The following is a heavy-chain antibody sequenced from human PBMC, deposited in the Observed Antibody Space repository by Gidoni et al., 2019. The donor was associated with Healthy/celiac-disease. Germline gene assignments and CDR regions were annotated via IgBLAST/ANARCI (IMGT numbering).Heavy chain of an antibody. V-gene: IGHV1-46*01. CDR2: INPSGGST. Sequence: QVQLVQSGAEVKKPGASVKVSCKASGYTFTSYYMHWVRQAPGQGLEWMGIINPSGGSTSYAQKFQGRVTMTRDTSTSTVYMELSSLRSEDTAVYYCARSGIAAAGGGVFDYWGQGTLVTVSS. D-gene: IGHD6-13*01. CDR3: ARSGIAAAGGGVFDY. CDR1: GYTFTSYY. J-gene: IGHJ4*02.